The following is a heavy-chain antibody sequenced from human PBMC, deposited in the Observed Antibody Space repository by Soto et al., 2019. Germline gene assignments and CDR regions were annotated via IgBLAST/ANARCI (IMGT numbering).Heavy chain of an antibody. D-gene: IGHD2-2*02. J-gene: IGHJ5*02. V-gene: IGHV4-39*01. CDR2: IYNSGNT. CDR1: GGSISSGFYS. Sequence: SETLSLTCAVSGGSISSGFYSWGWIRQPPGKGLEWIGGIYNSGNTYRNPSLKSRVTISVDTSKNQFSLRLTSVTAADTAVYYCVHISTAIYWFDPWGQGTLVTV. CDR3: VHISTAIYWFDP.